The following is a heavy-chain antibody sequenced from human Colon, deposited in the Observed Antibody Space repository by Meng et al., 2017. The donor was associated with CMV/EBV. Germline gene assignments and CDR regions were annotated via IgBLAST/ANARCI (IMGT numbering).Heavy chain of an antibody. J-gene: IGHJ6*02. CDR1: GFTVSSNY. D-gene: IGHD5-18*01. CDR2: IYRGGGT. V-gene: IGHV3-66*02. Sequence: GGSLRLSCAASGFTVSSNYMIWVRQAPGKGLEWVSLIYRGGGTYYAESVGGRFTISIDNSKNTLYLQMNSLRVEDTAVYYCATIVGSYGSSYYSGLDVWGQGTTVNVSS. CDR3: ATIVGSYGSSYYSGLDV.